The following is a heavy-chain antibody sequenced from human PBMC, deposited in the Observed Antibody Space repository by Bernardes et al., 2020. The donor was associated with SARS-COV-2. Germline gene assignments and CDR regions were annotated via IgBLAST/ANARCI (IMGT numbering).Heavy chain of an antibody. Sequence: SETLCLTCTVSGGPISSSTYYWGWIRQPTGKGLEWIGSFYATGTTYYNPSLQSRVTKSLDKSKNQFSLRLSSVTAADTAVYYCVGSSCGVDCYIGGWRSCYYEMDVWSQATTVTISS. CDR2: FYATGTT. D-gene: IGHD2-21*01. CDR3: VGSSCGVDCYIGGWRSCYYEMDV. J-gene: IGHJ6*02. CDR1: GGPISSSTYY. V-gene: IGHV4-39*01.